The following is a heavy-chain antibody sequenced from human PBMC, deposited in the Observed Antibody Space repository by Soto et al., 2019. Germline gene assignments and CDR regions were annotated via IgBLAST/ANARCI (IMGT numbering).Heavy chain of an antibody. CDR1: GYSFTSYW. Sequence: PGESLKISCKGSGYSFTSYWIGWVRQMPGKGLEWMGIIYPGDSDTRYSPSFQGQVTTSADKSISTAYLQWSSLKASDTAMYYCAGITMVRGAHYYGMDVWGQGTTVTVSS. CDR3: AGITMVRGAHYYGMDV. J-gene: IGHJ6*02. V-gene: IGHV5-51*01. D-gene: IGHD3-10*01. CDR2: IYPGDSDT.